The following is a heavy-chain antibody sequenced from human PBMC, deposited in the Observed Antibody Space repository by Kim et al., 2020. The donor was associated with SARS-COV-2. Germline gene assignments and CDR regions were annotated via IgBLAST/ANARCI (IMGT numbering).Heavy chain of an antibody. CDR3: ARERDGYNYHYGMDV. CDR1: GGSISSYY. J-gene: IGHJ6*02. Sequence: SETLSLTCTVSGGSISSYYWSWIRQPPGKGLEWIGYIYYSGSTNYNPSLKSRVTISVDTSKNQFSLKLSSVTAADTAVYYCARERDGYNYHYGMDVWGQGTTVTVSS. V-gene: IGHV4-59*01. CDR2: IYYSGST. D-gene: IGHD5-12*01.